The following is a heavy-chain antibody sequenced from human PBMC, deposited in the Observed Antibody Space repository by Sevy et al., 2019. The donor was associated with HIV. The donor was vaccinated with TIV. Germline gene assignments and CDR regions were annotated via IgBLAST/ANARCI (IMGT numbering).Heavy chain of an antibody. V-gene: IGHV3-23*01. Sequence: GGSLRLSCAASGFTFSNYAMNWVRQAPGKGLEWVSTISGTGLSTYYADSVKGRFTISRDNSKNTLYLQMNTLRAEDTAFYFCAKDLVPMASRQGYFDYWGQGTLVTVSS. D-gene: IGHD6-6*01. CDR1: GFTFSNYA. J-gene: IGHJ4*02. CDR2: ISGTGLST. CDR3: AKDLVPMASRQGYFDY.